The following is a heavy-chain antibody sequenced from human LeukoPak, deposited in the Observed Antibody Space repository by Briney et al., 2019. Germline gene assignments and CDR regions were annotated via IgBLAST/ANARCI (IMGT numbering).Heavy chain of an antibody. V-gene: IGHV3-23*01. J-gene: IGHJ4*02. D-gene: IGHD5/OR15-5a*01. CDR3: ASVLSIGFHFDY. Sequence: GGSLRLSCTAPGFTFSSLAMHWVRQAPGKGLEWVSGISGSGDATYYADSVRGRFTVSRDNSKNTLYLQMSSLRAEDTALYFCASVLSIGFHFDYWGQGTLVTVSS. CDR2: ISGSGDAT. CDR1: GFTFSSLA.